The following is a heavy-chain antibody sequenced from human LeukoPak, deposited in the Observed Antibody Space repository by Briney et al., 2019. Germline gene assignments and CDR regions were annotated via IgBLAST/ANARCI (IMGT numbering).Heavy chain of an antibody. V-gene: IGHV4-31*03. Sequence: SQTLSLTCTVSGGSISSGGYYWSWIRQHPGKGLEWIGYIYYSGSTYYNPSLKSRVTISVDTSKNQFSLKLSSVTAADTAVYYCARWFGELCWLDPWGQGTLVTVSS. CDR3: ARWFGELCWLDP. CDR2: IYYSGST. CDR1: GGSISSGGYY. J-gene: IGHJ5*02. D-gene: IGHD3-10*01.